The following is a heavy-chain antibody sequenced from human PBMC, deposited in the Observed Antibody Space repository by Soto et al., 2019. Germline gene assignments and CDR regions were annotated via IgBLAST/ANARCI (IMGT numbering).Heavy chain of an antibody. V-gene: IGHV3-66*01. CDR1: GFTVSSNY. J-gene: IGHJ4*02. CDR2: IYSGGST. D-gene: IGHD2-2*01. CDR3: ARGSFGWDIVVVPPRDY. Sequence: GGSLRLSCAASGFTVSSNYMSWVRQAPGKGLEWVSVIYSGGSTYYADSVKGRFTISRDNSKNTLYLQMNSLRAEDTAVYYCARGSFGWDIVVVPPRDYWGQGTLVTVSS.